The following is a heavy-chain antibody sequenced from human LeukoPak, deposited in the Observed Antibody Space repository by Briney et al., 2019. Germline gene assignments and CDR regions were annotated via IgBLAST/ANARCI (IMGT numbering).Heavy chain of an antibody. V-gene: IGHV3-23*01. CDR1: GFTFSSYG. CDR3: AKGVRAITIFGVVIIRAFDI. J-gene: IGHJ3*02. CDR2: ISGSGGST. D-gene: IGHD3-3*01. Sequence: GGSLRLSCAASGFTFSSYGMHWVRQAPGKGLEWVSAISGSGGSTYYADSVKGRFTISRDNSKNTLYLQMNSLRAEDTAVYYCAKGVRAITIFGVVIIRAFDIWGQGTMVTVSS.